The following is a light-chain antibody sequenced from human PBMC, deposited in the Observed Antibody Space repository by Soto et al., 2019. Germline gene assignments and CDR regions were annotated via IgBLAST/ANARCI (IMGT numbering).Light chain of an antibody. J-gene: IGKJ1*01. CDR1: QSVGSY. CDR3: QQRSSWPRT. V-gene: IGKV3-11*01. Sequence: EIVLTQSPATLSLSPGERATLSCRASQSVGSYLTWYQQKPGQAPRLLIYETSKRATGIPARFSGSGSETDFTLTISSLEPEDFAVYYCQQRSSWPRTFGQGTKVDIK. CDR2: ETS.